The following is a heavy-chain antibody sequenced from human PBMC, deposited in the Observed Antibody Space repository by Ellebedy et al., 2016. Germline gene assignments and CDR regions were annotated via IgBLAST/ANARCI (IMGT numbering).Heavy chain of an antibody. CDR3: ARGYDTTMGMYFDY. J-gene: IGHJ4*02. CDR2: ISGDGGST. CDR1: GFTFRNFF. D-gene: IGHD5-18*01. V-gene: IGHV3-23*01. Sequence: GESLKISXATSGFTFRNFFMSWVRQTPGKGLEWVATISGDGGSTNFADSVKGRFTISRDNSKNTLFLQMNSLRAEDTAVYYCARGYDTTMGMYFDYWGQGTLVTVSS.